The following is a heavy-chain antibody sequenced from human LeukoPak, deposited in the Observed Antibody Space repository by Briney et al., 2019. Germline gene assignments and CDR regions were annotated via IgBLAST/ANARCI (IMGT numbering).Heavy chain of an antibody. CDR2: ISSSGDTI. CDR3: ARWRPRWPGDY. Sequence: GGSLRLSCAAAGFSFSSYDMSWIRQAPGKGLEWVSYISSSGDTIYYADSVKGRFTISRDNAKNSLYLQMNSLRAEDAAVYYCARWRPRWPGDYWGQGTLVTVSS. V-gene: IGHV3-11*01. J-gene: IGHJ4*02. CDR1: GFSFSSYD. D-gene: IGHD1-14*01.